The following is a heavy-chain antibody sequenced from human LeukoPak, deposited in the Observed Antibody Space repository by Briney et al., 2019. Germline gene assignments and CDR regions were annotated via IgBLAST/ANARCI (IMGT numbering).Heavy chain of an antibody. D-gene: IGHD2-8*02. Sequence: TGGSPRLSFFASGFTPSNYVMVLGRQAPGEGLEWVSGVSGGGFDTYYTDSVKGRFTISRDNSKNMVYLQMNSLRAEDTAVYYCTRRAGGNLYDLDNWGQGTLVTVSS. CDR2: VSGGGFDT. CDR3: TRRAGGNLYDLDN. V-gene: IGHV3-23*01. CDR1: GFTPSNYV. J-gene: IGHJ4*02.